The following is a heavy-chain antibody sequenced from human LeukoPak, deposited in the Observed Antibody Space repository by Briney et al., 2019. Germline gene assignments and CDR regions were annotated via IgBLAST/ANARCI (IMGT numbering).Heavy chain of an antibody. Sequence: PSETMSLTCAVYGGSFSRYYWSWIRQSPGKGLEWIAEIDHLGDTNYNPSVKSRVTISVDTSKNQFSLKVRSLSAADTAVYYCARGATISETGYFDFWGQGTLVSVSS. V-gene: IGHV4-34*01. CDR3: ARGATISETGYFDF. CDR1: GGSFSRYY. CDR2: IDHLGDT. J-gene: IGHJ4*03. D-gene: IGHD5-24*01.